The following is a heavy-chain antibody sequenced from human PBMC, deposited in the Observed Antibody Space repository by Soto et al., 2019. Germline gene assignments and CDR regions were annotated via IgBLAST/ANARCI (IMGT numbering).Heavy chain of an antibody. CDR1: YRVTPYV. J-gene: IGHJ3*02. CDR3: RRSGDVDAFDI. Sequence: YRVTPYVTLVVLQSPKQRLEWMGWISTDNCNRKYSQKFQGRVTITRDTSARTVYMELSSLRSEDMAVYYCRRSGDVDAFDICGQGPLLTLSS. CDR2: ISTDNCNR. D-gene: IGHD1-26*01. V-gene: IGHV1-3*04.